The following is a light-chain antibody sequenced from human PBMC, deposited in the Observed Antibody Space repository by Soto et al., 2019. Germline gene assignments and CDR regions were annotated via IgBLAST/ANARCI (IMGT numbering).Light chain of an antibody. Sequence: DIQRTQAPSTLPASVGDIVTMTCRASQSISRWLAWYQQKPGKAPKLLIYQASSLESEVPSRFSGSESGTEFTLTISSLQPDDFATYYCQQYNSSTTFGQGTKVEIK. CDR3: QQYNSSTT. CDR1: QSISRW. V-gene: IGKV1-5*03. J-gene: IGKJ1*01. CDR2: QAS.